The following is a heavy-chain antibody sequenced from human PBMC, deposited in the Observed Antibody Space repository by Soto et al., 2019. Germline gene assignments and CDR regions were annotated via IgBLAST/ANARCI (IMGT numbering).Heavy chain of an antibody. CDR1: GDTFKNCV. D-gene: IGHD1-1*01. V-gene: IGHV1-69*01. Sequence: QVQVVQSGVEVRRPGSSVKVSCKASGDTFKNCVISWVRQAPGQGLEWMGGNHPSFWTTGFAPRLQGRAPGQRLGWRGGIIPLFGTTDFAQRFQGRLTITTDESTTTAYMELSRLRSEDTATYYCAAELGFGKLSVVWGQGTTVIVSS. CDR2: NHPSFWTT. CDR3: TITTDESTTTAYMELSRLRSEDTATYYCAAELGFGKLSVV. J-gene: IGHJ6*02.